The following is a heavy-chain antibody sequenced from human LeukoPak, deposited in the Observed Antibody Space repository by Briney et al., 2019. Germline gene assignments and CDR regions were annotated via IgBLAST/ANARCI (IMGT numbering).Heavy chain of an antibody. CDR3: ARESAAGGDFDY. J-gene: IGHJ4*02. CDR2: IYTSGST. CDR1: GGSISSYY. V-gene: IGHV4-4*07. Sequence: SETLSLTCTVSGGSISSYYWSWIRQPAGKGLEWIGRIYTSGSTNYNPSLTSRVTMSVDTSKNQFSLKLSSVTAADTAVYYCARESAAGGDFDYWGQGTLVTVSS. D-gene: IGHD6-13*01.